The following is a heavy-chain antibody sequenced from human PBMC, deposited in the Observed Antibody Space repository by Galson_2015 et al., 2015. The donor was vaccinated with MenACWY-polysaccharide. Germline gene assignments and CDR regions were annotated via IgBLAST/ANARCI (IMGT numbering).Heavy chain of an antibody. Sequence: SLRLSCAASGFTFSSYSMAWVRQAPGRGLEWVSIISPCGDITVYADSVKGRFTISRDNSQSTLYLQMNNLGAEDTAVYFCAKKYSGTRYDAFDSWGQGTLVTVSS. D-gene: IGHD3/OR15-3a*01. V-gene: IGHV3-23*01. CDR2: ISPCGDIT. CDR3: AKKYSGTRYDAFDS. CDR1: GFTFSSYS. J-gene: IGHJ4*02.